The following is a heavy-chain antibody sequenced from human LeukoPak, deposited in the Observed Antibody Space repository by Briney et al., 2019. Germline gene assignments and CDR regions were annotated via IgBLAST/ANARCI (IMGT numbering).Heavy chain of an antibody. V-gene: IGHV3-48*01. CDR2: IGGSSSPI. CDR1: GFTFSSYS. Sequence: GGSLRLSCAASGFTFSSYSMNWVRQAPGKGLEWVSYIGGSSSPIYYADSVKGRFTISRDNSKNTLYLQMNSLRAEDTAVYYCAKWGESVTTSFYRTDYYMDVWGKGTTVTVSS. D-gene: IGHD4-17*01. J-gene: IGHJ6*03. CDR3: AKWGESVTTSFYRTDYYMDV.